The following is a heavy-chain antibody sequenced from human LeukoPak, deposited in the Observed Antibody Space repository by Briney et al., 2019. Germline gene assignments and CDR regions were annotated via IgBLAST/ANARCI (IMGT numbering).Heavy chain of an antibody. CDR2: ISGSGGST. CDR3: ARGPSGYHNT. J-gene: IGHJ4*02. D-gene: IGHD5-12*01. V-gene: IGHV3-23*01. CDR1: GFTFSSYA. Sequence: GGSLRLSCAASGFTFSSYAMSWVRQAPGKGLEWVSAISGSGGSTYYADSVKGRFTISRDSSKNILHLQMNTLRAEDTAVYYCARGPSGYHNTGGQGTLVTVSS.